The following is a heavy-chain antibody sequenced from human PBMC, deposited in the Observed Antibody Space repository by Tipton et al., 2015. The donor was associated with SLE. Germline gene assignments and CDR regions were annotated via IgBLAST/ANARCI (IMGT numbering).Heavy chain of an antibody. CDR1: GGSISSYY. CDR3: ARSGDYGGIYYYGLDV. Sequence: TLSLTGNVSGGSISSYYWSWIRQPPGKGLEWIGFIYYTGSTDYNPSLRSRVSISIDTSKNQFSLRLSSVTAADTAVYFCARSGDYGGIYYYGLDVWGQG. CDR2: IYYTGST. V-gene: IGHV4-59*01. D-gene: IGHD4-23*01. J-gene: IGHJ6*02.